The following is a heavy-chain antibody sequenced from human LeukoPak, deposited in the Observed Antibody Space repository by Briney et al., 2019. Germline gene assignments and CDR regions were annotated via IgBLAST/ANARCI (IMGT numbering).Heavy chain of an antibody. CDR3: ARGALYGEYVEDY. CDR1: SYTFASYG. Sequence: ASVKVSCKASSYTFASYGVSWVRQAPGQGLEWMGWISGNNGKTNYAQKFQGRVTMTTDTSTTTAYMELRSLRSDDTAVYYCARGALYGEYVEDYWGQGTLVTVSS. V-gene: IGHV1-18*01. J-gene: IGHJ4*02. D-gene: IGHD4-17*01. CDR2: ISGNNGKT.